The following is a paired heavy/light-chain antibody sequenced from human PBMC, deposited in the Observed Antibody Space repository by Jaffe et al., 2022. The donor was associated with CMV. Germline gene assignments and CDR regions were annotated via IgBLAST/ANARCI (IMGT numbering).Heavy chain of an antibody. Sequence: QLQLQESGPGLVKPSETLSLTCTVSGGSVSSSNYYWAWIRQPPGKGLEWIGTIYYSGSTYYYPSLKSRVTISLDTSKNRFSLKLNFVTAADTAVYYCARHGDYYDNSAYYDYWGQGTLVTVSS. V-gene: IGHV4-39*01. CDR3: ARHGDYYDNSAYYDY. D-gene: IGHD3-22*01. CDR2: IYYSGST. J-gene: IGHJ4*02. CDR1: GGSVSSSNYY.
Light chain of an antibody. Sequence: EKVMTQSPATLSVSPGERATLSCRASQSVSSLLAWYQQKPGQAPRLLIYGASTRATGVPARFSGSGSGTEFTLTISSLQSEDFAVYYCQQYNNFPLTFGGGTKVEI. V-gene: IGKV3-15*01. CDR3: QQYNNFPLT. CDR1: QSVSSL. CDR2: GAS. J-gene: IGKJ4*01.